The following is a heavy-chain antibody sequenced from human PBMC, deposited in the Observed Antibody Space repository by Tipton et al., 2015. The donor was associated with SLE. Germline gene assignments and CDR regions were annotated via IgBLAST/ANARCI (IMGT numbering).Heavy chain of an antibody. V-gene: IGHV4-4*07. CDR1: GGSLSFVY. CDR3: ARGSDGEYVRYFDV. Sequence: LRLSCTVSGGSLSFVYWSWIWQSAGRGLEWVGRIYSSGGRDYNPSLRRRVTMSIDASQNRVSLRLKSVSAADTAVYYCARGSDGEYVRYFDVWGPGTLVTVSS. J-gene: IGHJ2*01. D-gene: IGHD4-17*01. CDR2: IYSSGGR.